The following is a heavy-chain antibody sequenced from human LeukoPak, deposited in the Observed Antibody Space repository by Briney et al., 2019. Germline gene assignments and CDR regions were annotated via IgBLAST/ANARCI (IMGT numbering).Heavy chain of an antibody. J-gene: IGHJ4*02. CDR3: AKAPLPSRYCSSTSCQGGNY. CDR1: GFTFSSYG. Sequence: GGSLRLSCAASGFTFSSYGMHWVRQTPGKGLEWVAFIRYDGSNKYYADSVKGRFTISRDNSKNTLHLQMNSLRAEDTAVYYCAKAPLPSRYCSSTSCQGGNYWGQGTLVTVSS. CDR2: IRYDGSNK. V-gene: IGHV3-30*02. D-gene: IGHD2-2*01.